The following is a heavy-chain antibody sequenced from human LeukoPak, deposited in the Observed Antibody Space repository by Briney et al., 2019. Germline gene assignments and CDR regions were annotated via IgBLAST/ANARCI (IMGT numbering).Heavy chain of an antibody. CDR3: ATLGYCDLGACNSPFDY. J-gene: IGHJ4*02. CDR1: GFTFSTYW. V-gene: IGHV3-7*05. D-gene: IGHD2-21*01. CDR2: INEDGSEK. Sequence: GGFLKLSFAASGFTFSTYWMSWVRQVPGKGLEWVAKINEDGSEKFYMDSAKGRFTISRDKAQNSMFLLMDNLRAEDTALYYCATLGYCDLGACNSPFDYWGQGNLVIVSS.